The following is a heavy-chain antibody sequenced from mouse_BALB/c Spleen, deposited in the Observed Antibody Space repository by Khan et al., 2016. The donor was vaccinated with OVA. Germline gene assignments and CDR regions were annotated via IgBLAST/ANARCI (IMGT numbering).Heavy chain of an antibody. CDR1: GYTFTSYW. V-gene: IGHV1-7*01. J-gene: IGHJ3*01. CDR2: INPSTGYT. D-gene: IGHD2-12*01. Sequence: QVQLQQSGAELAKPGASVKMSCKASGYTFTSYWMHWVKQRPGQGLEWIGYINPSTGYTEYNQRFKDKATLTADKSSSTAYMQLSSLTSEESAVXYCANLGSSSDWIDYWGQGTLVTVSA. CDR3: ANLGSSSDWIDY.